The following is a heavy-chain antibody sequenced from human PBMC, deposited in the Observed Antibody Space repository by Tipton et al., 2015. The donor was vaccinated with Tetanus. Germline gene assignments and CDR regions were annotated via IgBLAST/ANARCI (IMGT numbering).Heavy chain of an antibody. CDR3: ARDLGTSGFH. Sequence: TLSLTCTVSGTSLRGGDYHWSWIRQPPGKGLEWLAYISGSGTTNSNYFLKSRITMTQDTSRNQFSLKLTSVTAADTAVYYCARDLGTSGFHWGQGTLVTVSS. D-gene: IGHD1-7*01. CDR1: GTSLRGGDYH. J-gene: IGHJ4*02. V-gene: IGHV4-61*08. CDR2: ISGSGTT.